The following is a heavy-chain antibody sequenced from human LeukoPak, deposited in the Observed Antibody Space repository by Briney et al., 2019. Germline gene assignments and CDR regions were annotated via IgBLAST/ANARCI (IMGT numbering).Heavy chain of an antibody. CDR2: IYYSGST. CDR1: GGSISSGDYY. D-gene: IGHD2/OR15-2a*01. Sequence: PSETLSLTCTVSGGSISSGDYYWSWIRQPPGKGLEWIGYIYYSGSTYYNPSLKSRVTISVDTSKNQFSLKLSSVTAADTAVYYCARHGNPCGMDVWGQGTTVTVSS. J-gene: IGHJ6*02. V-gene: IGHV4-30-4*01. CDR3: ARHGNPCGMDV.